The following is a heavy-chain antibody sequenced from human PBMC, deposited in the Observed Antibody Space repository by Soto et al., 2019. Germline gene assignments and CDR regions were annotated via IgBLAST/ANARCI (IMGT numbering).Heavy chain of an antibody. CDR1: GGYISDNTW. J-gene: IGHJ4*02. CDR2: IYHSGAT. CDR3: SRGGTGFLEY. D-gene: IGHD1-1*01. V-gene: IGHV4-4*02. Sequence: QVQLRESGPGLVKPSETLSLTCAVSGGYISDNTWWTWVRQPPGKGLEWIGEIYHSGATNYNPSLKRRVAMSVDRSKNQFSLMLNSVTAADTAVYYCSRGGTGFLEYWGQGTPVTVSS.